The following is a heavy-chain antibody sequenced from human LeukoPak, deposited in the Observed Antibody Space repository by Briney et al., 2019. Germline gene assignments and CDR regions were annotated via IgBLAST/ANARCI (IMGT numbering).Heavy chain of an antibody. CDR1: GGSISSYY. Sequence: PSETLSLTCTVSGGSISSYYWSWIRQPPGKGLEWIGYIYYTGNTNYNPSLKSRVTISVDTSNNQFSLKLSSVTAADTAIYYCARGGRYPGTPTSNWGQGTLVTVSS. J-gene: IGHJ4*02. D-gene: IGHD3-16*01. V-gene: IGHV4-59*08. CDR3: ARGGRYPGTPTSN. CDR2: IYYTGNT.